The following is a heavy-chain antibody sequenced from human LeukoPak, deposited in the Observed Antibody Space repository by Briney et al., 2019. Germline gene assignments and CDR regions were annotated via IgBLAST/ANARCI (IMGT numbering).Heavy chain of an antibody. J-gene: IGHJ3*02. CDR2: INGDGSNT. CDR3: ARYKSWYSTDASDI. V-gene: IGHV3-74*03. CDR1: GFTFSSHW. Sequence: PGGSLRLSCAASGFTFSSHWMHWVRQAPGKGLVWVSRINGDGSNTTYADSVKGRFTISRDNAKNTLYLQMNSLRAEDTAVYHCARYKSWYSTDASDIWGQGTMVTVS. D-gene: IGHD2-15*01.